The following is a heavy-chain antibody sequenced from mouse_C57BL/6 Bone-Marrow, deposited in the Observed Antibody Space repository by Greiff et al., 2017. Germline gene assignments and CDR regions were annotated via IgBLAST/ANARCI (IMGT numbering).Heavy chain of an antibody. D-gene: IGHD4-1*01. Sequence: EVKVVESGGGLVQPKGSLKLSCAASGFSFNTYAMNWVRQAPGKGLEWVARIRSKSNNYATYYADSVKDRFTISRDDSESMLYLQMNNLKTEDTAMYYCVRGTGLAYWGQGTLVTVSA. J-gene: IGHJ3*01. V-gene: IGHV10-1*01. CDR3: VRGTGLAY. CDR2: IRSKSNNYAT. CDR1: GFSFNTYA.